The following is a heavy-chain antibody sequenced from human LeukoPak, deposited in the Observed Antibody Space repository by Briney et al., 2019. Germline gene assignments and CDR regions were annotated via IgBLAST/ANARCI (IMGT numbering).Heavy chain of an antibody. CDR2: INYSGST. V-gene: IGHV4-59*08. D-gene: IGHD3-22*01. J-gene: IGHJ4*02. Sequence: SETLSLTCTVSGGSISSYNWSWIRQPPGKRLEWIGYINYSGSTNYNPSLKSRVTISVDTSKNQFSLKLSSVTAADTAVYYCARLSDGTDYYDSSGYYWSFDYWGQGTLVTVSS. CDR3: ARLSDGTDYYDSSGYYWSFDY. CDR1: GGSISSYN.